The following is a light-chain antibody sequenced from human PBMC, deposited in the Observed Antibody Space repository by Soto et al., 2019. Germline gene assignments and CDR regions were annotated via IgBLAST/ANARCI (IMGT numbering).Light chain of an antibody. CDR2: DVS. J-gene: IGLJ1*01. CDR1: SSDIGSYNY. Sequence: QSALTQPASVSGSPGQSITIFCTGTSSDIGSYNYVSWYQQHPGRAPKLMIYDVSSRPSGVSNRFSGSKSGNTACLTISGLQAEDEADYFCTSYTSSSTYVFGTGTKVTVL. V-gene: IGLV2-14*03. CDR3: TSYTSSSTYV.